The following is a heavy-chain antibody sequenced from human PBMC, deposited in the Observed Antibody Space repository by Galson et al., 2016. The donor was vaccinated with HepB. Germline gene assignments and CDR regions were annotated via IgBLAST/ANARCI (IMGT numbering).Heavy chain of an antibody. CDR2: ICGSGGTT. J-gene: IGHJ4*02. CDR1: GITFSSYA. Sequence: SLRLSCAASGITFSSYAMNWVRQAPGKGLEWVSGICGSGGTTNYADSVKGRFTISGDNSKNTLYLQMTSLRAEDTAVYSCPSRGWSTRGKFPYSFDFWGQGPLVTVSS. V-gene: IGHV3-23*01. CDR3: PSRGWSTRGKFPYSFDF. D-gene: IGHD3-16*01.